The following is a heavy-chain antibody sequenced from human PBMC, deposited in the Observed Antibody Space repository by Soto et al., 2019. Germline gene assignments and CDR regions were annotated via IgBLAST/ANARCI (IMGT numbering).Heavy chain of an antibody. CDR1: GFTFSSYA. Sequence: QVQLVESGGGVVQPGRSLRLSCAASGFTFSSYAMHWVRQAPGKGLEWVAVISYDGSNKYYADSVKGRFTISRDNSKNTLYLQMNSLRAEETAVYYCAREGSYYDSSGYLGFDYWGQGTLVTVSS. J-gene: IGHJ4*02. V-gene: IGHV3-30-3*01. CDR3: AREGSYYDSSGYLGFDY. D-gene: IGHD3-22*01. CDR2: ISYDGSNK.